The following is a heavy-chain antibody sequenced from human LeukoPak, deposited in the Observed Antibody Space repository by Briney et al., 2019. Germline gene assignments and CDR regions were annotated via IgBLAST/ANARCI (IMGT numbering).Heavy chain of an antibody. CDR1: GYTFTGYY. D-gene: IGHD3-9*01. CDR2: INPHTGGT. V-gene: IGHV1-2*02. J-gene: IGHJ2*01. Sequence: ASVKVSCKASGYTFTGYYIHWMRQAPGQGLEWMGWINPHTGGTNYAQNFQGRVTMTRDTTISKVYMELRTLRSDDTAVYFCARGLLTGRNWYFDLWGRGTLLTASS. CDR3: ARGLLTGRNWYFDL.